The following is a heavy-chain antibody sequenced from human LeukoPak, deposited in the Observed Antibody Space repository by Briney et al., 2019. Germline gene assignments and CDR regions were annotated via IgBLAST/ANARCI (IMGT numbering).Heavy chain of an antibody. Sequence: MTSETLSLTCTVSGGSISSYYWSWIRQPAGKGLEWIGRIYTSGSTNYNPSLKSRVTVSVDTSKNQFSLKLSSVTAADTAVYYCARGEWLRYGYYYGMDVWGQGTTVTVSS. CDR1: GGSISSYY. CDR3: ARGEWLRYGYYYGMDV. J-gene: IGHJ6*02. V-gene: IGHV4-4*07. D-gene: IGHD5-12*01. CDR2: IYTSGST.